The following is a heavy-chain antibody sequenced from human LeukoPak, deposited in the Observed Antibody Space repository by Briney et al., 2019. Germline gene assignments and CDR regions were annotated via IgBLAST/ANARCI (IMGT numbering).Heavy chain of an antibody. V-gene: IGHV4-59*01. CDR3: AREYSSSSYVEL. CDR1: GGSISSYY. Sequence: SETLSLTFTVSGGSISSYYWSWIRQPPGKGLEWIGYTYYSGYTSYDPSLKSRATISVDTSKNQFSLNLTPVTAADTAVYYCAREYSSSSYVELWGQGTLVTVSS. D-gene: IGHD6-6*01. J-gene: IGHJ4*02. CDR2: TYYSGYT.